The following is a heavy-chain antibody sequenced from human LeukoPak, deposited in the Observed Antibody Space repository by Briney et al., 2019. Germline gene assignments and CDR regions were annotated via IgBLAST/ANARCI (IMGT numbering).Heavy chain of an antibody. Sequence: SETLSLTCTVSGGSISSYYWSWIRQPPGKGLEWIGYIYYSGSTNYNPSLKSRVTISVDTSKNQFSLKLSSVTAADTAVYYCARDDYGGNSAAWGQGTLATVSS. CDR3: ARDDYGGNSAA. CDR1: GGSISSYY. CDR2: IYYSGST. D-gene: IGHD4-23*01. V-gene: IGHV4-59*01. J-gene: IGHJ4*02.